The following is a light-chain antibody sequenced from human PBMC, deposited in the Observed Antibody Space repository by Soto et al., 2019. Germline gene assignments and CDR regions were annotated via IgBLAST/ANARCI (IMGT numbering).Light chain of an antibody. CDR1: QNVLYSSNNRNL. CDR2: WAS. J-gene: IGKJ2*01. V-gene: IGKV4-1*01. CDR3: QQYYSPPRYT. Sequence: DIVMTQSPEYLAVSLGERATINCKSSQNVLYSSNNRNLIAWYQQKPGQPPKLLIYWASTRESGVPDRFSGSGSGRDFTLTISSLQAEEVAFYYCQQYYSPPRYTFGQGNRLEIK.